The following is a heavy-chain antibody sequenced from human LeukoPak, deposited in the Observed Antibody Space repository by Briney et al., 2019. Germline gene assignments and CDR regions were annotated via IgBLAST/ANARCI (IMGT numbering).Heavy chain of an antibody. Sequence: GGSLRLSCAASGFTFSDYYMSWIRQAPGKGLEWVSYISSSGSTIYYADSVKGRFTISRDNAKNSLYLQMNSLRAEDTAVYYCARTGNYYDSSGYYTYFDYWGQGTLVTVSS. CDR1: GFTFSDYY. V-gene: IGHV3-11*04. CDR3: ARTGNYYDSSGYYTYFDY. CDR2: ISSSGSTI. D-gene: IGHD3-22*01. J-gene: IGHJ4*02.